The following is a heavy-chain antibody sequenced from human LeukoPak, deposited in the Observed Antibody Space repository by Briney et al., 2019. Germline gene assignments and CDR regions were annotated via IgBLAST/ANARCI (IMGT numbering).Heavy chain of an antibody. Sequence: ASVKGSCKASGYTLASYGITWVRQAPGQGLEWMGWISAYNGNTIYAQKLQGRVTMTTDTSTSTAYTELRSLRSDDTAVNYCARDRSIAVASEIDYWGQGTLVTVSS. CDR1: GYTLASYG. V-gene: IGHV1-18*01. J-gene: IGHJ4*02. CDR3: ARDRSIAVASEIDY. CDR2: ISAYNGNT. D-gene: IGHD6-19*01.